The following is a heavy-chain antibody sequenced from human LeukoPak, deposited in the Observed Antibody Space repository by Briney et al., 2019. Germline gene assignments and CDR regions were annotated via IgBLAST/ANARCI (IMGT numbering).Heavy chain of an antibody. J-gene: IGHJ6*02. CDR1: GGSISSYY. CDR2: IYYSGST. D-gene: IGHD2-15*01. Sequence: SETLSLTCTVSGGSISSYYWSWIRQPPGKGLEWIGYIYYSGSTNYNPSLKSRVTISVDTSKNQFSLKLSSVTAADTAAYYCARRHVLTYHGMDVWGHGTTVTVSS. V-gene: IGHV4-59*08. CDR3: ARRHVLTYHGMDV.